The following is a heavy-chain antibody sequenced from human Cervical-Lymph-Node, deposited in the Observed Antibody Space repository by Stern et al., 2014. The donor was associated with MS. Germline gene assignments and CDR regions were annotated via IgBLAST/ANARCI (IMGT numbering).Heavy chain of an antibody. V-gene: IGHV4-31*03. Sequence: VQLVESGPGLVKPSQTLSLTCTVSSGSISSGGYYWNWIRQHPGEGLEWIGCIYYNGNTFYSPSLKSRVSMSIDTSENQFSLNLNSVTAADTAVYYCARSYELRSGSYYGPTDYWGQGTLVTVSS. CDR3: ARSYELRSGSYYGPTDY. D-gene: IGHD3-10*01. CDR1: SGSISSGGYY. J-gene: IGHJ4*02. CDR2: IYYNGNT.